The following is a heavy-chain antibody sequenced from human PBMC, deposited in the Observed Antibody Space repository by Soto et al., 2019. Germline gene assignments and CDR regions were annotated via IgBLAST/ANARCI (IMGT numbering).Heavy chain of an antibody. CDR2: INPSGGST. Sequence: GASVKVSCKASGYTFTSYYMHWVRQAPGQGLEWMGIINPSGGSTSYAQKFQGRVTMTRDTSTSTVYMELSSLRSEDTAVYYCARGHLDDFWSGYYNPSYYGMDVWGQGTTVTVSS. CDR3: ARGHLDDFWSGYYNPSYYGMDV. D-gene: IGHD3-3*01. J-gene: IGHJ6*02. V-gene: IGHV1-46*01. CDR1: GYTFTSYY.